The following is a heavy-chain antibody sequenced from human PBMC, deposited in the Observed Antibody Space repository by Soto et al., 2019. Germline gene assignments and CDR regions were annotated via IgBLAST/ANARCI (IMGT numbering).Heavy chain of an antibody. CDR2: VSHDGRNT. CDR1: GFTFSDYA. J-gene: IGHJ4*02. Sequence: VQLVESGGGVVQPGRSLRLSCAASGFTFSDYAMHWVRQAPGKGLEWVAVVSHDGRNTHYADSVKGRFTISRDSSKXXXXXXMXXXXXXXXXXXXCAXXGXXXXVTSDFNYWGQGALVTVSS. V-gene: IGHV3-30*03. CDR3: AXXGXXXXVTSDFNY.